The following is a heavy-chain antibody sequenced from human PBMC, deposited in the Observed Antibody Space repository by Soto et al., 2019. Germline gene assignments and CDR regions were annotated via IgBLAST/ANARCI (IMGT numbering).Heavy chain of an antibody. V-gene: IGHV4-31*03. CDR3: ARARVSAVYDLDI. CDR1: GGSVSSGAYY. D-gene: IGHD1-20*01. Sequence: SETLSLTCTVSGGSVSSGAYYWTWIRQPPGKGLEWIGYIYYSGSTYYSPSLKSRLSISLDTSKNQFSLRLSSVTAADTAMYYCARARVSAVYDLDIWGQGTMDTVSS. CDR2: IYYSGST. J-gene: IGHJ3*02.